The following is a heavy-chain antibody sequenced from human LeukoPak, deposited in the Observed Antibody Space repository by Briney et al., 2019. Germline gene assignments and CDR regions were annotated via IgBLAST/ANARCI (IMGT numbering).Heavy chain of an antibody. Sequence: GGSLRLSCAASGFTLSTYWMSWVRQAPGKGLEWVANIKQDGSEKYYVDSVKGRFTISKDNARNSLHLQMNSLRADDTAVYYCARTGSTSCYDVCSFDVWGQGTMVTVSS. V-gene: IGHV3-7*01. CDR1: GFTLSTYW. CDR2: IKQDGSEK. CDR3: ARTGSTSCYDVCSFDV. D-gene: IGHD2-2*01. J-gene: IGHJ3*01.